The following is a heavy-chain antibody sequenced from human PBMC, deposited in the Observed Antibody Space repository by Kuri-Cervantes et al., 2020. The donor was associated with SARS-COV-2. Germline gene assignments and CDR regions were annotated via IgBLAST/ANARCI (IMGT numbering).Heavy chain of an antibody. CDR3: ARDGVLLWFGELDV. CDR2: IYTSGST. D-gene: IGHD3-10*01. V-gene: IGHV4-38-2*02. CDR1: GYSISSGYY. Sequence: SETLSLTCAVSGYSISSGYYWGWIRQPPGKGLEWIGRIYTSGSTNYNPSLKSRVTMSVDTSKNQFSLKLSSVTAADTAVYYCARDGVLLWFGELDVRAKGTTVTVSS. J-gene: IGHJ6*04.